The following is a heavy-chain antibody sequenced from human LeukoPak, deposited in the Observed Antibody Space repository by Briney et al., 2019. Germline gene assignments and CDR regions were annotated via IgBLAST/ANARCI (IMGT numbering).Heavy chain of an antibody. D-gene: IGHD4-17*01. CDR2: ISSSSTYI. J-gene: IGHJ4*02. V-gene: IGHV3-21*01. CDR1: GFTFSSYS. Sequence: PGGSQRLSCAASGFTFSSYSMNWVRQAPEKGMEWVSSISSSSTYIYYADSVKGRFTISRDNAKNSLYLRKNSLRAEDTAVYYCASRNGDYAFDYWGQGTLVTVSS. CDR3: ASRNGDYAFDY.